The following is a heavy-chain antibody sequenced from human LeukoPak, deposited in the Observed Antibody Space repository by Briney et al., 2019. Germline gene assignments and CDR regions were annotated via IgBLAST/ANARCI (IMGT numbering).Heavy chain of an antibody. CDR2: ISAYNGNT. CDR3: ARVIHAYYDILTGYYGY. CDR1: GYTFTSYG. D-gene: IGHD3-9*01. J-gene: IGHJ4*02. V-gene: IGHV1-18*01. Sequence: ASVKVSCKASGYTFTSYGISWVRPAPGRGLEWMGWISAYNGNTNYAQKLQGRVTMTTDTSTSTAYMELRSLRSDDTAVYYCARVIHAYYDILTGYYGYWGQGTLVTVSS.